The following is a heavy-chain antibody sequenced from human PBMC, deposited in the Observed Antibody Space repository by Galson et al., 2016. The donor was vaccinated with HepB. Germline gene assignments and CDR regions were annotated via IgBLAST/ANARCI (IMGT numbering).Heavy chain of an antibody. CDR2: IWYDGSDK. CDR3: ARGSGTSNWNVGDY. D-gene: IGHD1-20*01. CDR1: GFTFSNYG. V-gene: IGHV3-33*01. J-gene: IGHJ4*02. Sequence: SLRLSCAASGFTFSNYGMHWVRQAPGKGLEWVAVIWYDGSDKYYGDSVKGRFTISRDNSKKTLYLQMHNLRAEDTAIYYCARGSGTSNWNVGDYWGQGTLVTVSS.